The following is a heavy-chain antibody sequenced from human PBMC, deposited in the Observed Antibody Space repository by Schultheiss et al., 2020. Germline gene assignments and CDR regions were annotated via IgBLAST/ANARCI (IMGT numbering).Heavy chain of an antibody. V-gene: IGHV3-30*03. J-gene: IGHJ3*02. CDR2: ISYDGSNK. Sequence: GESLKIACAASGFTFSSYGMHWVRQAPGKGLEWVAVISYDGSNKYYADSVKGRFTISRDNSKNTLYLQMNSLRAEDTAVYYCARPIEYSSSSGAFDIWGQGKM. D-gene: IGHD6-6*01. CDR1: GFTFSSYG. CDR3: ARPIEYSSSSGAFDI.